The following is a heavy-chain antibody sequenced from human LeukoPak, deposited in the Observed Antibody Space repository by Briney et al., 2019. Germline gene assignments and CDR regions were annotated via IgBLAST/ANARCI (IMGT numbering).Heavy chain of an antibody. CDR1: AFTFGSYT. Sequence: PGGSLTLSCAASAFTFGSYTMSWVRQAPGQGLEWVSFITESSGSTYYAVSVKGRFTISRDNSKNALYLQMNSLRAEDTAVYYCAKVPRLTTGYWGQGTLVTVSS. D-gene: IGHD4-17*01. V-gene: IGHV3-23*01. CDR3: AKVPRLTTGY. CDR2: ITESSGST. J-gene: IGHJ4*02.